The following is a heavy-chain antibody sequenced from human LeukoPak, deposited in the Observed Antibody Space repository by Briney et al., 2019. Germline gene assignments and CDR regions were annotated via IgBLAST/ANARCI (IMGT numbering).Heavy chain of an antibody. D-gene: IGHD6-6*01. CDR1: GFTFSAYG. Sequence: GGSLRLSCAASGFTFSAYGMSWFRQAPGKGPEWVANIKQDGSQRYYVDSVRGRFTISRDNAKNSLFLQMNGLRAEDTAVYYCARRGGSSSRRSPIDYWGQGTLVTVSS. V-gene: IGHV3-7*01. J-gene: IGHJ4*02. CDR2: IKQDGSQR. CDR3: ARRGGSSSRRSPIDY.